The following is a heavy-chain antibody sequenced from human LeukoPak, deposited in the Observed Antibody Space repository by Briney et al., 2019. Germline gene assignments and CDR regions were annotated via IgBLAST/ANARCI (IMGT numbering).Heavy chain of an antibody. CDR2: ISDNGGST. CDR1: GIILRNHA. CDR3: ANLGYCSGGSCYVFEY. V-gene: IGHV3-23*01. D-gene: IGHD2-15*01. Sequence: GGSLRLSCAASGIILRNHAMNWVRQAPGKGPEWVSGISDNGGSTYYADSVKGRFTISRDTSKNTLHLQMNSLRAEDTAVYYCANLGYCSGGSCYVFEYWGQGTLVTVSS. J-gene: IGHJ4*02.